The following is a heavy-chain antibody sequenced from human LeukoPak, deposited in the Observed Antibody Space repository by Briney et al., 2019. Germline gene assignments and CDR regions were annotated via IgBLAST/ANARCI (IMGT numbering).Heavy chain of an antibody. CDR2: IYDSGST. V-gene: IGHV4-38-2*02. J-gene: IGHJ6*03. CDR3: AGVTRDIVVVPAAMAVTVTEYYMDV. Sequence: SETLSLTCTVSGYSISSGYYWGWIRQPPGKGLGGIGSIYDSGSTYYNPSLKGRVTISVDTSKNQFSLKLSSVTAADTAVYYCAGVTRDIVVVPAAMAVTVTEYYMDVWGKGTTVTVSS. D-gene: IGHD2-2*01. CDR1: GYSISSGYY.